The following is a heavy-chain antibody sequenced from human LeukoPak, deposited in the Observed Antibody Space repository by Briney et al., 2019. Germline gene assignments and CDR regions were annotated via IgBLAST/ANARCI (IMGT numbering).Heavy chain of an antibody. V-gene: IGHV3-20*04. Sequence: GGSLRLSCAASGFTFDDYGMSWVRQAPGKGLEWVSGINWNGGSTGYADSVKGRFTISRDNSKNSLYLQMNSLRTEDTALYYCAKGRDSSGYSFDYWGQGTLVTVSS. J-gene: IGHJ4*02. CDR2: INWNGGST. CDR3: AKGRDSSGYSFDY. D-gene: IGHD3-22*01. CDR1: GFTFDDYG.